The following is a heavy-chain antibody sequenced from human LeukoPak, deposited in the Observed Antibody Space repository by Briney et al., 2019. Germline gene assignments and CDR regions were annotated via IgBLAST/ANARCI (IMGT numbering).Heavy chain of an antibody. CDR2: IYYSGST. Sequence: SETLSLTCTVSGGSISSSIYYWGWIRQPPGKGLVWLGYIYYSGSTNYNPSLKSRVTISVDTSKTQFSLKLSSVTAAKTAVYYCAREVGIRDYYYGMDVWGQGTTVTVSS. CDR3: AREVGIRDYYYGMDV. D-gene: IGHD1-1*01. V-gene: IGHV4-61*01. CDR1: GGSISSSIYY. J-gene: IGHJ6*02.